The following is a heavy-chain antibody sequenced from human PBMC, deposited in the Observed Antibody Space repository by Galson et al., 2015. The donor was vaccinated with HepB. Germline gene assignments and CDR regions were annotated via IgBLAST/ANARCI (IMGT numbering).Heavy chain of an antibody. Sequence: CAISGDSVSSSTAAWNWIRQSPSRGLEWLGRTYYRSKWYNDYAVSVKSRITINPDTSKNQFSLQLSSVTPDDTAVYYCARDSFYDNTGYPVPRNFGVDVWGERTTFTVSS. V-gene: IGHV6-1*01. J-gene: IGHJ6*04. CDR1: GDSVSSSTAA. CDR2: TYYRSKWYN. D-gene: IGHD3-22*01. CDR3: ARDSFYDNTGYPVPRNFGVDV.